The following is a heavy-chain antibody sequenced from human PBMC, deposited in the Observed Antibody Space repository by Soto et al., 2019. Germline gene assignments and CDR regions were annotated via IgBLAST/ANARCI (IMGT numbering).Heavy chain of an antibody. D-gene: IGHD6-6*01. CDR1: GFTFSSYS. CDR2: ISGSSSTK. Sequence: PGGSLRLSCAVSGFTFSSYSMNWVRQAPGKGLEWVSYISGSSSTKYYADSVKGRLTISRDNAKNSLYLQMNSLRDDDTAVYFCARVLGGYSSSHPFDSWGQGTLVTVSS. V-gene: IGHV3-48*02. CDR3: ARVLGGYSSSHPFDS. J-gene: IGHJ4*02.